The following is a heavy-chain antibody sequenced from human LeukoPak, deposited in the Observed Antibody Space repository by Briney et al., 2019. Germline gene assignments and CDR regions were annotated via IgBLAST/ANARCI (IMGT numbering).Heavy chain of an antibody. D-gene: IGHD3-10*02. Sequence: GGSLRLSCAASGLRFSDYYVSWIRQAPGKGLQWVSYISSGGDIMHYADSVKGRFTISRDNAKNSLYLQMNSLRAEDTAVYYCAELGITMIGGVWGKGTTVTISS. CDR1: GLRFSDYY. CDR3: AELGITMIGGV. CDR2: ISSGGDIM. J-gene: IGHJ6*04. V-gene: IGHV3-11*04.